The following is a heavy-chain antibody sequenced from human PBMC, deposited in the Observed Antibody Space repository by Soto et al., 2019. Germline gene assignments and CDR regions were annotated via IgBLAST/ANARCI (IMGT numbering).Heavy chain of an antibody. CDR2: IYYSGST. V-gene: IGHV4-59*08. Sequence: SETLSLTCTVSVGSISSNYWSWIRQPPGKGLEGIGYIYYSGSTNYNPSLKRRVTISADTSKSRFSLNLSSVTAADTAVYYCARHETGSRTRFDYWGQGTLVTVSS. J-gene: IGHJ4*02. CDR3: ARHETGSRTRFDY. CDR1: VGSISSNY.